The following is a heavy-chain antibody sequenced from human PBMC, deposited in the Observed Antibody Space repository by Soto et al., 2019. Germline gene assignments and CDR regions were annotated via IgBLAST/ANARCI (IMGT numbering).Heavy chain of an antibody. V-gene: IGHV1-46*01. CDR3: ARDAHTIPVAGDYYYGMDV. D-gene: IGHD6-19*01. CDR1: GYTFTSYY. CDR2: INPSGGST. J-gene: IGHJ6*02. Sequence: ASVKVSCKASGYTFTSYYVHWVRQAPGQGLEWMGIINPSGGSTTYVQKFQGRVTMTREASTSTVYMELSSLRSEDTAVYYCARDAHTIPVAGDYYYGMDVWGQGTTVTVSS.